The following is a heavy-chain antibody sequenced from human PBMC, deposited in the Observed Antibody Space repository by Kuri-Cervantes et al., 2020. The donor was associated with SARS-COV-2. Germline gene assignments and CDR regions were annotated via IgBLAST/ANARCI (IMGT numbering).Heavy chain of an antibody. V-gene: IGHV3-49*04. J-gene: IGHJ3*02. Sequence: GESLKISCAASGFTFSSYAMHWVRQAPGKGLEWVDFIRSKAYGGTTEYAASVKGRFTISRDDSKSIAYLQMNSLKTEDTAVYYCTRGLTLHYYDATRGFDIWGQGTMVTVSS. D-gene: IGHD3-22*01. CDR2: IRSKAYGGTT. CDR1: GFTFSSYA. CDR3: TRGLTLHYYDATRGFDI.